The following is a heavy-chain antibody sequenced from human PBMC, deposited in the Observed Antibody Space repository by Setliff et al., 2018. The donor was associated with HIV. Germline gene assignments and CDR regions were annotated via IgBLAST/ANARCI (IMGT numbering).Heavy chain of an antibody. CDR1: GDSIGGYY. J-gene: IGHJ4*02. CDR2: MHTSGNT. CDR3: ARDQKGYSYGYFDS. V-gene: IGHV4-4*07. Sequence: SETLSLTCTSSGDSIGGYYWSWIRQPAGKGLEWIGRMHTSGNTNYNPSLKSRVTMSVDTSKNQFSLRLSSVTAADTAVYYCARDQKGYSYGYFDSWGQGTLGTVSS. D-gene: IGHD5-18*01.